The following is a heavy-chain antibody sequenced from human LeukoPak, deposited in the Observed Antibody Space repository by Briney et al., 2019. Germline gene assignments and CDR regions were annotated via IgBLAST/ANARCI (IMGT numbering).Heavy chain of an antibody. J-gene: IGHJ4*02. CDR2: IYYSGST. CDR3: ARGTYYYDSSGYKRYFDY. V-gene: IGHV4-59*01. Sequence: SSETLSLTCTVSGGSISSYYWSWIRQPPGKGLEWIGYIYYSGSTNYNPSLKSRVTISVDTSKNQFSLKLSSVTAADTAVYYCARGTYYYDSSGYKRYFDYWGQGTLVTVSS. D-gene: IGHD3-22*01. CDR1: GGSISSYY.